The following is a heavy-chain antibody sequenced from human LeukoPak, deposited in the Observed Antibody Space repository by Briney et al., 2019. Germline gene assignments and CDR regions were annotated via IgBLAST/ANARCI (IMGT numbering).Heavy chain of an antibody. Sequence: PGGSLRLSCAASGFTFSSYGMHWVRQAPGKGLEWVPVISYDGSNKYYADSVKGRFTISRDNSKNTLYLQMNSLRAEDTAVYYCAKRGGYSYGYEFDYWGQGTLVTVSS. J-gene: IGHJ4*02. CDR1: GFTFSSYG. CDR2: ISYDGSNK. V-gene: IGHV3-30*18. D-gene: IGHD5-18*01. CDR3: AKRGGYSYGYEFDY.